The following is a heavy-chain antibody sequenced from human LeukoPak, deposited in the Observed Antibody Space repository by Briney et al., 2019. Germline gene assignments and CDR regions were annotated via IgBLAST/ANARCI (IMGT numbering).Heavy chain of an antibody. D-gene: IGHD5-18*01. CDR1: GFAFSSYA. CDR2: ISGSGGST. CDR3: AKAPGYSYGPPVDY. J-gene: IGHJ4*02. V-gene: IGHV3-23*01. Sequence: GGSLRLSCAASGFAFSSYAMSWVRQAPGKGLEWVSAISGSGGSTYYADSVKGRFTISRDNSKNTLYLQMNSLRAEDTAVYYCAKAPGYSYGPPVDYWGQGTLVTVSS.